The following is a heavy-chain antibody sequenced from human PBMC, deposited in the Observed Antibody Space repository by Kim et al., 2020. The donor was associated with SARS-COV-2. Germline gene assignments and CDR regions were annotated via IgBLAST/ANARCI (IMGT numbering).Heavy chain of an antibody. Sequence: YNPSLKSRVSISVGTSKNQVSLKLSSVTAADTAVYYCSSAIYYYYGMDVWGQGTTVSFSS. J-gene: IGHJ6*02. V-gene: IGHV4-31*02. D-gene: IGHD2-2*02. CDR3: SSAIYYYYGMDV.